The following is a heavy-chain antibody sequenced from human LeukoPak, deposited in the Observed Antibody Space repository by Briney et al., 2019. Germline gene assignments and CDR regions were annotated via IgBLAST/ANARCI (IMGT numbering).Heavy chain of an antibody. CDR3: ARDGSLVPAAKGWFDP. D-gene: IGHD2-2*01. CDR2: IYTSGST. J-gene: IGHJ5*02. V-gene: IGHV4-4*07. CDR1: GGSISSYY. Sequence: SETLSLTCTVSGGSISSYYWSWIRQPAGKGLEWIGRIYTSGSTNYNPSLKSRVTMSVDTSKNQFSLKLSSVTAADTAVYYCARDGSLVPAAKGWFDPWGQGTLVTVSS.